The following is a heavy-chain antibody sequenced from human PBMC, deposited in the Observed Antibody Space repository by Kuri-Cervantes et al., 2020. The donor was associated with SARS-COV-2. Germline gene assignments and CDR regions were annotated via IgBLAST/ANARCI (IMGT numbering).Heavy chain of an antibody. Sequence: GESLKISCAASRFRFSSYDMAWVRQAPGKGLEWVSGISGSGGTTYYADSVKGRFTISRDNSKNTLYLQVNSVRAEDTAVYYCAKDTLLWTSNGHNWFDPWGLGTLVTVSS. D-gene: IGHD3/OR15-3a*01. CDR2: ISGSGGTT. J-gene: IGHJ5*02. V-gene: IGHV3-23*01. CDR3: AKDTLLWTSNGHNWFDP. CDR1: RFRFSSYD.